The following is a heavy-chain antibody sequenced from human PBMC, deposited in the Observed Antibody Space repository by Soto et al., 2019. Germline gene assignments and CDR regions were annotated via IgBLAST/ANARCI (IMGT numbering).Heavy chain of an antibody. CDR1: GLTFSSYS. CDR2: ISSSSSTI. D-gene: IGHD3-9*01. Sequence: GGSLRLSCAASGLTFSSYSMNWVRQAPGKGLEWVSYISSSSSTIYYADSVKGRFTISRDNAKNSLYLQMNSLRAEDTAVYYCARDSMTGLNWFDPWGQGTLVTVSS. CDR3: ARDSMTGLNWFDP. V-gene: IGHV3-48*01. J-gene: IGHJ5*02.